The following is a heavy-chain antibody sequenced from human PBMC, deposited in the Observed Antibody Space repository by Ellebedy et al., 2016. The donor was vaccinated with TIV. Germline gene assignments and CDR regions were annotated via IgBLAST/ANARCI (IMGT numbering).Heavy chain of an antibody. D-gene: IGHD2-15*01. J-gene: IGHJ4*02. V-gene: IGHV1-69*13. CDR2: IIPIFSTP. CDR3: ARARDYSRGGRYPIYFFGS. CDR1: GGTSNNYA. Sequence: SVKVSCKASGGTSNNYAINWVRQAPGQGLEWMGGIIPIFSTPNYAQKFQDRVTISADESTSTTYMALSSLRSEDTAVYYCARARDYSRGGRYPIYFFGSWGQGTLVTVSS.